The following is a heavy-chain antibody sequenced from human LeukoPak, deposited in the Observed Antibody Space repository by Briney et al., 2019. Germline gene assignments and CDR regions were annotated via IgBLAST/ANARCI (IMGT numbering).Heavy chain of an antibody. D-gene: IGHD6-13*01. CDR3: ARHWYSSSWYLDY. CDR2: IYHSGST. J-gene: IGHJ4*02. CDR1: GYSISSGYY. Sequence: SETLSLTCAVSGYSISSGYYWGWIRQPPGQGLEWIGSIYHSGSTYYNPSLKSRVAISVDTSKNQFSLKLSSVTAADTAVYYCARHWYSSSWYLDYWGQGTLVTVSS. V-gene: IGHV4-38-2*01.